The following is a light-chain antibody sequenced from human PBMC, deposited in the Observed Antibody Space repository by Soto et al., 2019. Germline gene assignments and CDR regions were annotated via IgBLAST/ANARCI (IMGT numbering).Light chain of an antibody. Sequence: ETVLTQSPATLSLSPGERATLSCRASQSVSRFFAWYQQKPGQAPRLLIYRVSNRATGVPARFSGSGSGTDFTMSISSLKPEDSGVYYCQQRFTWPLTFGGGTKVEIK. CDR1: QSVSRF. CDR2: RVS. CDR3: QQRFTWPLT. J-gene: IGKJ4*01. V-gene: IGKV3-11*01.